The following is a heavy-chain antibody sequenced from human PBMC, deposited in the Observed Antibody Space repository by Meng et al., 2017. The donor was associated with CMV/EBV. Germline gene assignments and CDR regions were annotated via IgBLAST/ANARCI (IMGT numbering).Heavy chain of an antibody. CDR3: ARLLTIAAAGRNAFDI. D-gene: IGHD6-13*01. Sequence: SVKVSCKASGGTFSSYTISWVRQAPGQGLEWMGRIIPILGIANYAQKFQGRVTITADKSTSTAYMELSSLRSEDTAVYYCARLLTIAAAGRNAFDIWGQGTMVTRLL. J-gene: IGHJ3*02. V-gene: IGHV1-69*02. CDR2: IIPILGIA. CDR1: GGTFSSYT.